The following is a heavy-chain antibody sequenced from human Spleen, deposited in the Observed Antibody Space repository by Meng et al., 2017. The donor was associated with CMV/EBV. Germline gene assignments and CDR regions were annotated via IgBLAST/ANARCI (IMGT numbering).Heavy chain of an antibody. D-gene: IGHD6-13*01. V-gene: IGHV3-66*02. Sequence: GGSLRLSCAASGFTVSSNCMSWVRQAPGKGLEWVSVIYSGGSTYYADSVKGRFTISRDNSKNTLYLQMNSLRAEDTAVYYCARAPRWGSSPSNWGQGTLVTVSS. CDR1: GFTVSSNC. J-gene: IGHJ4*02. CDR2: IYSGGST. CDR3: ARAPRWGSSPSN.